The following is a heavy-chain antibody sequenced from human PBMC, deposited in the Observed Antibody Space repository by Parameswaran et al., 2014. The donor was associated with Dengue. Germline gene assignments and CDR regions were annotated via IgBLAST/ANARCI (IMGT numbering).Heavy chain of an antibody. CDR3: AREKLGELTDYSDY. CDR2: ISKSGSTK. J-gene: IGHJ4*02. D-gene: IGHD3-10*01. V-gene: IGHV3-48*03. Sequence: VRQAPGKGLEWLSYISKSGSTKYYADSVKGRFTISRDNAKNSLYLQMSSLSAEDTALYYCAREKLGELTDYSDYWGQGTMVTVSS.